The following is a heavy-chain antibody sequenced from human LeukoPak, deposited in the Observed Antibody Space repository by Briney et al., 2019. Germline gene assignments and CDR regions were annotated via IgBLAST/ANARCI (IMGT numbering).Heavy chain of an antibody. V-gene: IGHV3-20*04. CDR2: INWNGGST. D-gene: IGHD2-2*01. CDR3: ARPGEGYCSSTSCHELAFDI. J-gene: IGHJ3*02. Sequence: GGSLRLSCAASGFTFDDYGMSWVRQAPGKGLEWVSGINWNGGSTGYADSVKGRFTISRDNAKNSLYLQMNSLRAEDTALYYCARPGEGYCSSTSCHELAFDIWGQGTMVTVSS. CDR1: GFTFDDYG.